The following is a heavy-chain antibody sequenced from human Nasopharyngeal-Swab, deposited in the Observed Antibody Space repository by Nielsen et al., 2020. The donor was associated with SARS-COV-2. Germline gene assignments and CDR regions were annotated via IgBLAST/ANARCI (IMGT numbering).Heavy chain of an antibody. V-gene: IGHV3-73*01. Sequence: GESLKISCAASGFTFSDSAINWVRQASGEGLEWVARIRSKGNNYATEYSASVKGRFIIFRDDPTNTAYLQMNSLKTEDTAMYYCTRCGGGCYSGRDYWGQGTLVTVSS. CDR3: TRCGGGCYSGRDY. J-gene: IGHJ4*02. CDR1: GFTFSDSA. D-gene: IGHD2-15*01. CDR2: IRSKGNNYAT.